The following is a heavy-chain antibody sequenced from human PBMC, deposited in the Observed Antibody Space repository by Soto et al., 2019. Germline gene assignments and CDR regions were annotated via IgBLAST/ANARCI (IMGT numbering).Heavy chain of an antibody. V-gene: IGHV3-23*01. CDR3: AKALKHSIVGATSLDY. J-gene: IGHJ4*02. Sequence: GGSLRLSCAASGFTFSSYAMSWVRQAPGKGLEWVSAISGSGGSTYYADSVKGRFTISRDNSKNTLYLQMNSLRAEDTAVYYCAKALKHSIVGATSLDYWGQGTLVTVSS. D-gene: IGHD1-26*01. CDR2: ISGSGGST. CDR1: GFTFSSYA.